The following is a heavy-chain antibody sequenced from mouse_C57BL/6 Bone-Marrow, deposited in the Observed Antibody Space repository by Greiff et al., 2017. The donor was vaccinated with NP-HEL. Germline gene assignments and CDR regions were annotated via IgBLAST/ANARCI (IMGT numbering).Heavy chain of an antibody. D-gene: IGHD2-5*01. V-gene: IGHV14-4*01. Sequence: VQLKQSGAELVRPGASVKLSCTASGFNIKDDYMHWVKQRPEQGLEWIGWIDPENGDTEYASKFQGKATITADTSSNTAYLQLSSLTSEDTAVYYCTTSYYSNLDWYFDVWGTGTTVTVSS. J-gene: IGHJ1*03. CDR1: GFNIKDDY. CDR2: IDPENGDT. CDR3: TTSYYSNLDWYFDV.